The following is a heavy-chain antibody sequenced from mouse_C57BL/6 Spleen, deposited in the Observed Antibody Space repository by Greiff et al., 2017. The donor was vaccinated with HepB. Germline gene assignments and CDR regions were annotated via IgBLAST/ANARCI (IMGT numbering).Heavy chain of an antibody. J-gene: IGHJ1*03. D-gene: IGHD1-1*01. Sequence: QVQLQQPGAELVRPGSSVKLSCKASGYTFTSYWMHWVKQRPIQGLEWIGNIDPSDSETHYNQKFKDKATLTVDKSSSTAYMQLSSLTSEDSAVYYCARRDYYGSDWYFDVWGTGTRSPSPQ. CDR3: ARRDYYGSDWYFDV. CDR1: GYTFTSYW. CDR2: IDPSDSET. V-gene: IGHV1-52*01.